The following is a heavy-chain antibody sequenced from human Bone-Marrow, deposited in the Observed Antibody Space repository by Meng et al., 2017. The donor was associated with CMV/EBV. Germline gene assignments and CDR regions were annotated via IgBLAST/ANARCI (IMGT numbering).Heavy chain of an antibody. CDR3: ARDNIPGYCSSTSCYHHYYGMDV. D-gene: IGHD2-2*01. CDR2: ISAYNGNT. J-gene: IGHJ6*01. V-gene: IGHV1-18*01. Sequence: ASVKVSCKASGYTFTSYGISWVRQAPGQGLEWMGWISAYNGNTNYAQKLQGRVTMTTDTSTSTAYMELRSLRSDDTAVYYCARDNIPGYCSSTSCYHHYYGMDVWGQGTTVTGSS. CDR1: GYTFTSYG.